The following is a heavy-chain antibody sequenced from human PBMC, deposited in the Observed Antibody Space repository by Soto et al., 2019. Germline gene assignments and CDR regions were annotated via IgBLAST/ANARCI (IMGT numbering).Heavy chain of an antibody. V-gene: IGHV4-31*03. Sequence: QVQLQESGPGLVKPSQTLSLTCTVSGGSISSGGYYWSWIRQHPGKGLEWIGYIYYSGSTYYNPSLKSRVTMSVDTSENQFSLRLSSRTAADTAVYYCARKDSGYADYMDVWGKGTTVTVSS. CDR3: ARKDSGYADYMDV. CDR1: GGSISSGGYY. CDR2: IYYSGST. J-gene: IGHJ6*03. D-gene: IGHD5-12*01.